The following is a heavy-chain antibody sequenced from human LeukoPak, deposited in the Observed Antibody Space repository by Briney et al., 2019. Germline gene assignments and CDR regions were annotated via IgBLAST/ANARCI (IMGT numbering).Heavy chain of an antibody. D-gene: IGHD5-18*01. J-gene: IGHJ6*02. V-gene: IGHV1-69*04. CDR3: ARDQGLTAPPPYGLDV. Sequence: GASVKVSCKASGYTFIGYYMHWVRQAPGQGLEWMGRIIPVLNITTYAQRFQGRVTITADTSTSTVYMELSSLRSEETAVYYCARDQGLTAPPPYGLDVWGQGTTVIVSS. CDR2: IIPVLNIT. CDR1: GYTFIGYY.